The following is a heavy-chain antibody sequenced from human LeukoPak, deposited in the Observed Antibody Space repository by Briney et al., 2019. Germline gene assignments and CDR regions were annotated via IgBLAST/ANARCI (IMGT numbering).Heavy chain of an antibody. V-gene: IGHV1-46*01. CDR1: GYTFSGYY. D-gene: IGHD5-24*01. J-gene: IGHJ4*02. Sequence: ASVKVSCKASGYTFSGYYMHWVRQAPGQGLEWMGIINPTGGGTNYAQKFQGRVTMTRDTSTSTVYMELSSLRSEDTAVYYCARVPGDGYNFSFDYWGQGTLVTVSS. CDR2: INPTGGGT. CDR3: ARVPGDGYNFSFDY.